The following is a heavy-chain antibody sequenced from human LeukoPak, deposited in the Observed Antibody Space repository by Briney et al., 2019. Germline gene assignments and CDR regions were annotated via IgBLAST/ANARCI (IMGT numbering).Heavy chain of an antibody. J-gene: IGHJ4*02. Sequence: SETLSLTCAVYGGSFSGYYWSWIRQPPGKGLEWIGEINHSGSTNYNPSLKSRVTISVDTSKNQFSLKLSSVTAADTAVYYCARGSRDVIFGVVNGLVYYFDYWGQGTLVTVSS. CDR2: INHSGST. CDR3: ARGSRDVIFGVVNGLVYYFDY. CDR1: GGSFSGYY. V-gene: IGHV4-34*01. D-gene: IGHD3-3*01.